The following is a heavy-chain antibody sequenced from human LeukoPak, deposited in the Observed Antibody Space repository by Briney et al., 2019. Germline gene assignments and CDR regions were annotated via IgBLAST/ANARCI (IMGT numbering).Heavy chain of an antibody. Sequence: SGGSLRLSCAASGFTFTSYWMTWVRQAPGKGLEWVANIKQDGSEKHSVDSVKGRFTIFRDNAKNSLYLQMNSLRAEDTAMYYCARWSGSRHSVDYWGQGTLVTVSS. D-gene: IGHD1-26*01. CDR3: ARWSGSRHSVDY. V-gene: IGHV3-7*04. CDR1: GFTFTSYW. CDR2: IKQDGSEK. J-gene: IGHJ4*02.